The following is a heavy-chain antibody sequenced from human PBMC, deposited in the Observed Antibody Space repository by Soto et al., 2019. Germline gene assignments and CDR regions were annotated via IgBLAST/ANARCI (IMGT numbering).Heavy chain of an antibody. Sequence: EVQLVQSGAEVKKPGESLRISCKGSGYSFTNYLITWVRHMPGKGLEWMGKIDPSDSYTTYSPSFQGHVTISADKSISTAYLQWSGLKASDTAMYYCARQASLGVAANWFDPWGQGTLVTVSS. CDR3: ARQASLGVAANWFDP. CDR2: IDPSDSYT. V-gene: IGHV5-10-1*03. D-gene: IGHD3-3*01. CDR1: GYSFTNYL. J-gene: IGHJ5*02.